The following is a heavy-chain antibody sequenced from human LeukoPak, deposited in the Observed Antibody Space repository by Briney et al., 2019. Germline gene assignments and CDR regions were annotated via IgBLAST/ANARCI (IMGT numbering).Heavy chain of an antibody. CDR1: GFTFSSYA. CDR2: ISGSGGST. CDR3: AKDMITIFGVVTPHDAFDI. V-gene: IGHV3-23*01. D-gene: IGHD3-3*01. Sequence: GGSLRLSCAASGFTFSSYAMSWVRQAPGKGLEWVSAISGSGGSTYYADFVKGRFTISRDNSKNTLYLQMNSLRAEDTAVYYCAKDMITIFGVVTPHDAFDIWGQGTMVTVSS. J-gene: IGHJ3*02.